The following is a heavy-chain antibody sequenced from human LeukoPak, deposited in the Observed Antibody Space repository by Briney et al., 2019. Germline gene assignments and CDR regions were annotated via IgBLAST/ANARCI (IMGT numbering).Heavy chain of an antibody. Sequence: ASVKVSCKASGYTFTGYYMHWVRQAPGQGLEWMGGIIPIFGTANYAQKFQGRVTITADKSTSTAYMELSSLRSEDTAVYYCARDHYCSSTSCWNLDYWGQGTLVTVSS. J-gene: IGHJ4*02. CDR3: ARDHYCSSTSCWNLDY. V-gene: IGHV1-69*06. D-gene: IGHD2-2*01. CDR1: GYTFTGYY. CDR2: IIPIFGTA.